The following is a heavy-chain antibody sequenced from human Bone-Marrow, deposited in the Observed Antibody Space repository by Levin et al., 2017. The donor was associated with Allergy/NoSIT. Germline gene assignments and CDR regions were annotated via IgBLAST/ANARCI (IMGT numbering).Heavy chain of an antibody. V-gene: IGHV4-4*02. J-gene: IGHJ5*02. CDR2: IYHNGST. CDR1: GGVISSSNW. Sequence: PSETLSLTCAVYGGVISSSNWWSWVRQSPGKGLEWIGKIYHNGSTNYNPSLKSRVTISIDKSKNQFSLMLKSVTAADTAIYYCARVYRISFGGVVEVPAWLHPWGQGAPVRVSS. D-gene: IGHD3-16*02. CDR3: ARVYRISFGGVVEVPAWLHP.